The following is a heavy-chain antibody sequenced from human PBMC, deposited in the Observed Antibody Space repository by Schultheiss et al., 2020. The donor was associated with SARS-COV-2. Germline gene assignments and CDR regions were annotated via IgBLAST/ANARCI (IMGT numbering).Heavy chain of an antibody. CDR3: ARDRDIVVVTATHFDY. Sequence: GGSLRLSCAASGFTFSSYSMNWVRQAPGKGLVWVSRINSDGSSTSYADSVKGRFTISRDNAKNTLYLQMNSLRAEDMAVYYCARDRDIVVVTATHFDYWGQGTLVTVSS. D-gene: IGHD2-21*02. CDR1: GFTFSSYS. V-gene: IGHV3-74*01. CDR2: INSDGSST. J-gene: IGHJ4*02.